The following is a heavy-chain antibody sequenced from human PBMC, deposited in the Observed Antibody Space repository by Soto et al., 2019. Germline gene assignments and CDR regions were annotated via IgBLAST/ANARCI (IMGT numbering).Heavy chain of an antibody. CDR2: ISYDGSNK. Sequence: QVQLVESGGGVVQPGRSLRLSCAASGFTFSSYAMHWVRQAPGKGLAWVAVISYDGSNKYYADSVKGRFTISRDTSKNTMYLQMNSLRAEDTAVEYCARDGVNWNLAYYFVYWGQGTLLTASS. CDR3: ARDGVNWNLAYYFVY. V-gene: IGHV3-30-3*01. D-gene: IGHD1-1*01. J-gene: IGHJ4*02. CDR1: GFTFSSYA.